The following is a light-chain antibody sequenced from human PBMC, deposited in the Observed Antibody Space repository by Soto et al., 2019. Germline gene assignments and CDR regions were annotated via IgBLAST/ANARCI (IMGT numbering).Light chain of an antibody. Sequence: QSVLTQPPSASGTHGQRVTISCSGSSSNIGSNYVYWYQQLPGTAPKLLIYRNNQRPSGVPDRFSCSKSGTSASLAISGLRSEDEADYYCAAWDDSLSVVVFGGGTKLTVL. CDR1: SSNIGSNY. CDR2: RNN. J-gene: IGLJ2*01. V-gene: IGLV1-47*01. CDR3: AAWDDSLSVVV.